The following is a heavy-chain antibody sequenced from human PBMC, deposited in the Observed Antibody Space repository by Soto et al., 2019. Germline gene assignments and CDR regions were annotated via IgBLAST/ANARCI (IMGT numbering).Heavy chain of an antibody. CDR2: IIPILGIA. CDR3: ARDQMGIAVAGPLGY. Sequence: SVKVSCKASGGTFSSYTISWVRQAPGQGLEWMGRIIPILGIANYAQKFQGRVTITADKSTSTAYMELSSLRSEDTAVYYCARDQMGIAVAGPLGYWGQGTLVTVSS. CDR1: GGTFSSYT. J-gene: IGHJ4*02. D-gene: IGHD6-19*01. V-gene: IGHV1-69*04.